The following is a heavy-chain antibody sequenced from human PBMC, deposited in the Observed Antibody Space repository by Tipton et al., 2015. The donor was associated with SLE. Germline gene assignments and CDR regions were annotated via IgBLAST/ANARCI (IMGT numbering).Heavy chain of an antibody. J-gene: IGHJ3*02. CDR3: ARKESIYGFETFDI. V-gene: IGHV1-18*01. CDR1: GYTFPNYG. D-gene: IGHD3-10*01. CDR2: ISGKSGNI. Sequence: QLVQSGAEVKKPGASVKVSCKASGYTFPNYGISWVRQAPGQGLEWMGWISGKSGNIDYARKFQGRVTITTDTSTSTVYMDLRSLRSDDTAVYYCARKESIYGFETFDIWGQGTTVTVSS.